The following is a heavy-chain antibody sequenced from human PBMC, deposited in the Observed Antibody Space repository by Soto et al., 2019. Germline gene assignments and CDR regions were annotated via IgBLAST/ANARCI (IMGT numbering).Heavy chain of an antibody. CDR3: ARITMIARYYGMDV. J-gene: IGHJ6*02. CDR1: GGSISSSSYY. Sequence: SETLSLTCTVSGGSISSSSYYWGWIRQPPGKGLEWIGSIYYSGSTYYNPSLKSRVTISVDTSKNQFSLKLSSVTAADTAVYYCARITMIARYYGMDVWGQGTTVTVSS. D-gene: IGHD3-22*01. CDR2: IYYSGST. V-gene: IGHV4-39*01.